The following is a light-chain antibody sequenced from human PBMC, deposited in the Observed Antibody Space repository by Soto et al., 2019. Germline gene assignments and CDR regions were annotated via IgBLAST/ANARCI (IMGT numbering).Light chain of an antibody. Sequence: EIVLTQSPGTLSLSPGERATLSCRASQSVSRNYLVWYQQKPGQAPRLLIYGASGRATGIPDRFSGSGSGTDFTLTISRLEPEDFGVFFCHHYGRSPIFTFGPGTTVDMK. CDR1: QSVSRNY. J-gene: IGKJ3*01. CDR2: GAS. CDR3: HHYGRSPIFT. V-gene: IGKV3-20*01.